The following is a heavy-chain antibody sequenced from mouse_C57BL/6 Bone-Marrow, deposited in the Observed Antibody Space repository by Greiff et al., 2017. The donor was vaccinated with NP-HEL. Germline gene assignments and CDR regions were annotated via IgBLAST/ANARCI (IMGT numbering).Heavy chain of an antibody. V-gene: IGHV3-6*01. J-gene: IGHJ2*01. Sequence: EVHLVESGPGLVKPSQSLSLTCSVTGYSITSGYYWNWIRQFPGNKLEWMGYISYDGSNNYNPSLKNRISITRDTSKNQFFLKLNSVTTEDTATYYCARGIYYDYERYYFDYWGQGTTLTVSS. CDR2: ISYDGSN. CDR1: GYSITSGYY. D-gene: IGHD2-4*01. CDR3: ARGIYYDYERYYFDY.